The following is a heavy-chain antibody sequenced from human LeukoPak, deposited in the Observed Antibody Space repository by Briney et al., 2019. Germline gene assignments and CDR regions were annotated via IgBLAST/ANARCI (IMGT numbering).Heavy chain of an antibody. CDR2: ISSGSNYI. Sequence: PGGSLRLSCAASGFTFSSYSMVWVRQAPGKGLEWVSSISSGSNYIYYADSVKSRFTISRDNARTSLYLQMNSLRAEDTAVYYCARDKAQDSVYYGMDVWGQGTTVTVSS. V-gene: IGHV3-21*06. CDR3: ARDKAQDSVYYGMDV. CDR1: GFTFSSYS. J-gene: IGHJ6*02. D-gene: IGHD6-6*01.